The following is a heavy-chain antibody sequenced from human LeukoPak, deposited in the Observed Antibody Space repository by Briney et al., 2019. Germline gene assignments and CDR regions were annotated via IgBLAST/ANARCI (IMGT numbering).Heavy chain of an antibody. V-gene: IGHV4-59*08. J-gene: IGHJ4*02. D-gene: IGHD3-22*01. CDR3: ARGYYYDSSKVPPGY. CDR2: IDYSGST. Sequence: SETLSLTCTVSGGYISSYYWCWIRQPPGKGLEWIGNIDYSGSTNYNPSLKGRLTISVDTSKNQFSLKLSSVTAADTAVYYCARGYYYDSSKVPPGYWGQGTLVTVSS. CDR1: GGYISSYY.